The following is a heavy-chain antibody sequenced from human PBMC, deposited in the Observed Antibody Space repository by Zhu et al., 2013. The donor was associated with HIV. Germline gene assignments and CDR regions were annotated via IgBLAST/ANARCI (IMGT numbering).Heavy chain of an antibody. CDR1: GYTFTKYD. Sequence: QVQLVQSGPEVKKPGASVRVSCEASGYTFTKYDINWVRQATGQGPEWMGWMNPNSGNTGYAQKFQGRVTITRNTSISTAYMELGSLRSEDTAVYYCARNSGSYGYYYMDVWGKGTTVTVSS. D-gene: IGHD1-26*01. J-gene: IGHJ6*03. CDR3: ARNSGSYGYYYMDV. V-gene: IGHV1-8*03. CDR2: MNPNSGNT.